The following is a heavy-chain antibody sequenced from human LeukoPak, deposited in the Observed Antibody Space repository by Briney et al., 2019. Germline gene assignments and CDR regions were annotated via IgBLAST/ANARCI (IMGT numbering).Heavy chain of an antibody. J-gene: IGHJ5*02. D-gene: IGHD3-3*01. CDR1: GFTFSSYA. V-gene: IGHV3-23*01. CDR2: ISGSGGST. Sequence: GSLRLSCAASGFTFSSYAMSWVRQAPGKGLEWVSAISGSGGSTYYADSVKGRFTISRDNSKNTLYLQMNSLRAEDTAVYYCAKLERIFGAPNWFDPWGQGTLVTVSS. CDR3: AKLERIFGAPNWFDP.